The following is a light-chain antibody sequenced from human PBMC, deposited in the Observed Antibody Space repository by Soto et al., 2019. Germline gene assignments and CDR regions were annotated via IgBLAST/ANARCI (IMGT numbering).Light chain of an antibody. CDR2: DVS. CDR1: SSDVGGYNY. Sequence: QSALTQPASVSGSPGQSITISCTGTSSDVGGYNYVSWYQQHPGKAPKLMIYDVSNRPSGVSNRFSGSKSGNTASLTISGLQAEDEADYYCSSYTCGSTLLYVFGTGTKLTVL. V-gene: IGLV2-14*01. J-gene: IGLJ1*01. CDR3: SSYTCGSTLLYV.